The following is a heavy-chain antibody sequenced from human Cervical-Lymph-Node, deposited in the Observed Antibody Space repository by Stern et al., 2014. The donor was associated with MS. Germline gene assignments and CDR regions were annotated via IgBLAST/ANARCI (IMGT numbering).Heavy chain of an antibody. CDR1: GDTFSSYA. V-gene: IGHV1-69*01. CDR3: ALRRSYYVY. CDR2: LIPFFGET. Sequence: QVQLVQSGAGVKKPGSSVRVSCKPSGDTFSSYALSWVRQAPGQGLEWVGGLIPFFGETHYAKNVQGRVTNTNEEATSTAVMEMSNLTSDTTAVYYCALRRSYYVYWGQGTLVTVSS. D-gene: IGHD4-11*01. J-gene: IGHJ4*02.